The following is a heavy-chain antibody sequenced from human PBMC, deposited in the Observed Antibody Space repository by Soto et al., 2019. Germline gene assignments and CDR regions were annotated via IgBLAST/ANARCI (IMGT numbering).Heavy chain of an antibody. CDR1: GFSLSTSAMC. CDR2: IYWDDDK. Sequence: SGPTLVNPTQTLTLPCTFSGFSLSTSAMCLTWIRHPPRKALEWLALIYWDDDKRYSPSLKSRLTITKDTSKNQVVLTMTNMDPVDTATYYCAHSLIPNWGSRGAFDYWGQGTLVTVSS. J-gene: IGHJ4*02. V-gene: IGHV2-5*08. CDR3: AHSLIPNWGSRGAFDY. D-gene: IGHD7-27*01.